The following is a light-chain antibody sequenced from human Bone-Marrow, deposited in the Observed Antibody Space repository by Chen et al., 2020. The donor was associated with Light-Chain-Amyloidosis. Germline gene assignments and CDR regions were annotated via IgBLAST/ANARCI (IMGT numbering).Light chain of an antibody. J-gene: IGKJ1*01. CDR3: QQYKSYSWT. Sequence: DIQMTQSPATLSAVVGDRVTISCRASQSISYWLAWYQQKPGKAPNLRIYKASSLQSGVPSRFSGSGSGTEFTLTISSLQPDDFATYYCQQYKSYSWTFGQGIKVEI. CDR2: KAS. CDR1: QSISYW. V-gene: IGKV1-5*03.